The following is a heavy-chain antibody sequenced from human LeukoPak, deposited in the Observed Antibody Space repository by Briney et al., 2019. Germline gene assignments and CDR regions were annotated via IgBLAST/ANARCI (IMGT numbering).Heavy chain of an antibody. CDR3: ARDYYGSGSYYYSSGWYSDY. CDR1: GFTFSSYW. V-gene: IGHV3-7*01. D-gene: IGHD3-10*01. CDR2: IKQDGSEK. Sequence: PGGSLRLSCAASGFTFSSYWISWVRQAPGKGLEWVANIKQDGSEKYYVDSVKGRFTISRDNAKNSLYLQMNSLRAEDTAVYYCARDYYGSGSYYYSSGWYSDYWGQGTLVTVSS. J-gene: IGHJ4*02.